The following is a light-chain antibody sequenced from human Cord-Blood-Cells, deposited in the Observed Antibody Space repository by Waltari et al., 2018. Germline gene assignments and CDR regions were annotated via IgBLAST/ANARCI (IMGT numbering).Light chain of an antibody. Sequence: QSALTQPASVSGSPGQSITISCTGTSSHVGSSNLVSLYQHHQCKAPKLMIYEGSKPPSGVSNRFSGSKSGNTASLTISGLQAEDEADYYCCSYAGSSTFNWVFGGGTKLTVL. V-gene: IGLV2-23*03. CDR2: EGS. J-gene: IGLJ3*02. CDR3: CSYAGSSTFNWV. CDR1: SSHVGSSNL.